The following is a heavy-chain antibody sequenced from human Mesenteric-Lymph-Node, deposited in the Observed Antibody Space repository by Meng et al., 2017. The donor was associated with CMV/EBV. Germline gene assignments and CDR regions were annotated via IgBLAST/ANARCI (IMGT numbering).Heavy chain of an antibody. Sequence: SETLSLTCIVSNGSISKYHWSWIRQTPARGLEGIGHISYTGSTNYNPSLKSRVTISVDTSKNEFSLRLTSVATADTAVYYCARGSGGFDPWGQGTLVTVSS. D-gene: IGHD3-10*01. V-gene: IGHV4-59*01. CDR3: ARGSGGFDP. J-gene: IGHJ5*02. CDR1: NGSISKYH. CDR2: ISYTGST.